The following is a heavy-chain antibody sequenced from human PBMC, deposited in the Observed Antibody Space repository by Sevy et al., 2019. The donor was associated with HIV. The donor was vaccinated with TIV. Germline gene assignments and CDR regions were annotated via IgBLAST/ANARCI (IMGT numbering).Heavy chain of an antibody. CDR2: IIPIFGTA. J-gene: IGHJ3*02. V-gene: IGHV1-69*13. CDR1: GGTFSSYA. D-gene: IGHD3-22*01. Sequence: ASVKVSCKASGGTFSSYAISWVQQAPGQGLEWMGGIIPIFGTANYAQKFQGRVTITADESTSTAYMELSSLRSEDTAVYYCARGVYYYDSLCAFDIWGQGTMVTVSS. CDR3: ARGVYYYDSLCAFDI.